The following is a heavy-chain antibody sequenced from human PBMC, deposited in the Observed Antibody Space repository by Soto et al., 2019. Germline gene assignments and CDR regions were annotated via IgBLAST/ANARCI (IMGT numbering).Heavy chain of an antibody. V-gene: IGHV3-7*05. CDR2: TNRDGSSK. Sequence: EVQLEESGVDLAKPGGPRSISWAAPGFTFSAFGMPWARQALGKGLEWMANTNRDGSSKSYLDSLRGRFTISRDNVVNSLYLQMDSLRADDTALYYCARDVSPGSSSLYLDAFDIWGQGTMVTVSS. CDR1: GFTFSAFG. J-gene: IGHJ3*02. CDR3: ARDVSPGSSSLYLDAFDI. D-gene: IGHD6-13*01.